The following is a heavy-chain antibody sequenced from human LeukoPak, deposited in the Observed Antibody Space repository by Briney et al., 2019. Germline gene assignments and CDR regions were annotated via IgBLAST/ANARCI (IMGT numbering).Heavy chain of an antibody. V-gene: IGHV3-7*03. CDR1: GFTFSSYW. CDR3: ARGRGYSSGWYAAKYYFDY. CDR2: IKQDGSEK. J-gene: IGHJ4*02. Sequence: GGSLRLSCAASGFTFSSYWMSWVRQAPGKGLEWVANIKQDGSEKYYVDSVKGRFTISRDNAKNSLYLQMNSLRAEDTAVYYCARGRGYSSGWYAAKYYFDYWGQGTLVTVSS. D-gene: IGHD6-19*01.